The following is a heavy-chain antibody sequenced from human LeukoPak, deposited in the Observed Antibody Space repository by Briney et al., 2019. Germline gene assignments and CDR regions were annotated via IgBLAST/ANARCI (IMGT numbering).Heavy chain of an antibody. CDR2: ISYDGSNK. D-gene: IGHD6-13*01. J-gene: IGHJ3*02. V-gene: IGHV3-30-3*01. Sequence: GGSLRLSCAASGFTFINYAMHWVRQAPGKGLEWVALISYDGSNKYYVDSVKGRFTISRDNSKNTLYLQMNSLRAEDTALYYCARETAQYSSTSYENPFDIWGQGTMVTVSS. CDR1: GFTFINYA. CDR3: ARETAQYSSTSYENPFDI.